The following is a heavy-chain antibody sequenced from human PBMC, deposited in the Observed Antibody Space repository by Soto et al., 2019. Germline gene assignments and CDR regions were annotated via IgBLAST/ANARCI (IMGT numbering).Heavy chain of an antibody. V-gene: IGHV3-30*18. CDR3: AKDSGPIAALADY. D-gene: IGHD6-6*01. Sequence: GGSLSLSCAASGCTFSSCYYYWRRKRPGKGLEWVAVISYDGSNKYYADSVKGRFTSSRDNSKNTLYLQMNSLRAEDTAVYYCAKDSGPIAALADYWGQGTLVTVSS. J-gene: IGHJ4*02. CDR2: ISYDGSNK. CDR1: GCTFSSCY.